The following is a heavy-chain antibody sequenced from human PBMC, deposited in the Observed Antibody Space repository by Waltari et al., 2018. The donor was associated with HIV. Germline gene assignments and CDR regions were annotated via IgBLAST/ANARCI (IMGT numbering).Heavy chain of an antibody. CDR1: GVSVTTNY. D-gene: IGHD3-10*01. V-gene: IGHV3-53*01. CDR2: ASNDGTT. Sequence: EVQLVESGGGLIQPGGSLRLSCVASGVSVTTNYMSWVRQAPGKGLEWVSMASNDGTTNYADSVRGRFSIARDNSQNTLFLQMNSLRVDDTAVYYCARWTGTYYDSWGQGTLVTVSS. CDR3: ARWTGTYYDS. J-gene: IGHJ4*02.